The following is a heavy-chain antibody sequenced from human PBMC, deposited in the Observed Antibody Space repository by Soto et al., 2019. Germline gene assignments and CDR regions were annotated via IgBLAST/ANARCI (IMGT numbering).Heavy chain of an antibody. CDR1: GYTFTSYG. J-gene: IGHJ6*02. V-gene: IGHV1-18*01. Sequence: QVQLVQSGAEVKKPGASVKVSCKASGYTFTSYGISWVRQAPGQGLEWMGWISAYNGNTNYAQKLQRRFTMPTDTSMSTAYMALRSVRTDDTAVYYWARDRGAYGMDVRGQGTTVTVSS. CDR2: ISAYNGNT. CDR3: ARDRGAYGMDV.